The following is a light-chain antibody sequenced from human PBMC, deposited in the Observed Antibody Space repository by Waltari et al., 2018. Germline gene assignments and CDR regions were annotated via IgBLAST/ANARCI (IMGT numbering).Light chain of an antibody. V-gene: IGKV3-20*01. CDR1: QSISKY. CDR2: ETS. J-gene: IGKJ1*01. Sequence: EIVLTQSPGTLSLSPGERATLSCRASQSISKYLVWYQQKPAQPPRLLIYETSIRATGIPDRFSGSGSGTDFSLTISRLEPEDFAVYYCQKYVTLPATFGQGTKVEIK. CDR3: QKYVTLPAT.